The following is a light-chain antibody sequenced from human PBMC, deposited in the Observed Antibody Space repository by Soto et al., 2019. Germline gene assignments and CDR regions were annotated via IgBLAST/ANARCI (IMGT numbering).Light chain of an antibody. CDR3: QQLNNYPLT. J-gene: IGKJ4*01. CDR2: AAS. V-gene: IGKV1-9*01. Sequence: DIQLTQSPSFLSASLGDRVTITCRASQGIGSYLASYQQKPGKAPRLLIYAASTLQSGGPSRFSGSGSDTDFTLTISSLQPEDFATYYCQQLNNYPLTFGGGTKVEIK. CDR1: QGIGSY.